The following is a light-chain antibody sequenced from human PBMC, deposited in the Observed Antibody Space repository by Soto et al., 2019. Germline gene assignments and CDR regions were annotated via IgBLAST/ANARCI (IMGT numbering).Light chain of an antibody. CDR3: QQRYNWPMT. CDR2: DAS. Sequence: EILFTHSPCTLSLSPCERAPLSFRASQSVSSYLAWYQQKPGQAPKLLIYDASTWQTGIPARFSGSGSGRDFTLTISSLEPEDFSVYYCQQRYNWPMTFGQGTRLEIK. V-gene: IGKV3-11*02. J-gene: IGKJ5*01. CDR1: QSVSSY.